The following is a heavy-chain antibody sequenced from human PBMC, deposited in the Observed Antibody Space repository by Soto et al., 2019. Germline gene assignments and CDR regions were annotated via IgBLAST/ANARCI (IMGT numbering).Heavy chain of an antibody. CDR1: GFTFSNYA. Sequence: EVQLLESGGGSIQTGGSLRLSCAASGFTFSNYAMGWLRQAPGKGLECVSIISDSGATFYAASVQGRFTISRDNSKNTLHLQVNSLRAEDTAVYFCARVRTQHTSFDAFNVWGQGTMVAVSS. CDR2: ISDSGAT. CDR3: ARVRTQHTSFDAFNV. D-gene: IGHD1-1*01. V-gene: IGHV3-23*01. J-gene: IGHJ3*01.